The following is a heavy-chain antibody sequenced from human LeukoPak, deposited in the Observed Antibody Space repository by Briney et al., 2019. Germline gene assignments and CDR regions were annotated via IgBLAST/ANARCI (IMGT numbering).Heavy chain of an antibody. CDR2: IYYSGST. CDR1: GGSISSGGYY. J-gene: IGHJ4*02. CDR3: ARTGAVAAQKRSYFDY. Sequence: SETLSLTCTVSGGSISSGGYYWSWIRQHPGKGLEWIVYIYYSGSTYYNPSLKSRVTISENTSKNQFSLKLSSVTAADTAVYYCARTGAVAAQKRSYFDYWGQGTLVTVSS. V-gene: IGHV4-31*03. D-gene: IGHD6-19*01.